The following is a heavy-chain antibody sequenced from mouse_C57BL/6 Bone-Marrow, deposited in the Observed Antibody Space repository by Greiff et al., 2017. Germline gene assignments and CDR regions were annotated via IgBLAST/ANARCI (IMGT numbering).Heavy chain of an antibody. CDR2: IHPNSGST. D-gene: IGHD2-4*01. J-gene: IGHJ3*01. Sequence: QVQLQQPGAELVKPGASVKLSCKASGYTFTSYCMHWVKQRPGQGLEWIGMIHPNSGSTNYNEKFKSKDTLTVDKSSSPAYMQLSSLTSEDSAVYDCAEYYEGGLAYWGQGTLVTVSA. CDR3: AEYYEGGLAY. V-gene: IGHV1-64*01. CDR1: GYTFTSYC.